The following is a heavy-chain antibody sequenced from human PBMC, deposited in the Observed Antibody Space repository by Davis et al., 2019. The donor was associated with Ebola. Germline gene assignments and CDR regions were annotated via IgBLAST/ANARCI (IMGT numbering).Heavy chain of an antibody. CDR2: IQQDGSEK. CDR1: GCTLSSYW. Sequence: SCASSGCTLSSYWMRWVRQAPGKGLEWVANIQQDGSEKYYLDSVKGRFTISRDNAKNSLYLQMNSLRAEDTAVYYCASDIVGWGQGTLVTVSS. V-gene: IGHV3-7*01. J-gene: IGHJ4*02. D-gene: IGHD3-16*02. CDR3: ASDIVG.